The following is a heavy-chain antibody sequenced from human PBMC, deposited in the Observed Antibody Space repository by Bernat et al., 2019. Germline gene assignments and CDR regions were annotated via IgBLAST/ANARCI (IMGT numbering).Heavy chain of an antibody. J-gene: IGHJ4*02. Sequence: EVQLLESGGDLVQPGGSLRLSCAASGFTFSGFAMTRVRQAPGKGLEWVSAISGSGSGTYYAGSVKGRFTISRDNSKNTLYLQMNSLRAEDTAVYYCAKSYYDSGLLDYWGQGTLVTVSS. CDR1: GFTFSGFA. V-gene: IGHV3-23*01. CDR2: ISGSGSGT. CDR3: AKSYYDSGLLDY. D-gene: IGHD3-22*01.